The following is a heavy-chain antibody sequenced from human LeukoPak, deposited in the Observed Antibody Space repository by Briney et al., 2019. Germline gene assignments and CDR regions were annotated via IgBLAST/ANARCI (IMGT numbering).Heavy chain of an antibody. D-gene: IGHD2-15*01. CDR3: ARERLENCNDGSCPDALDI. CDR2: IGFDVSKI. J-gene: IGHJ3*02. V-gene: IGHV3-33*01. Sequence: PGGSLRPSCAASGFSFSSYLMHWVRQAPGKGLEWVALIGFDVSKIYYADSVKGRFTISRDNSKNTLYLQMNSLRDEDTAVYFCARERLENCNDGSCPDALDIWGQGTMVTISS. CDR1: GFSFSSYL.